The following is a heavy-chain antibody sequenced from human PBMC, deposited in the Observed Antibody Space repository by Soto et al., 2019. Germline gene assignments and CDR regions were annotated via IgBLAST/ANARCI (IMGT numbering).Heavy chain of an antibody. V-gene: IGHV3-7*01. CDR3: ATDSGTSDY. D-gene: IGHD1-1*01. J-gene: IGHJ4*02. CDR1: GFTFSTYW. Sequence: EVQLVESGGGLVQPGGSLRLSCAASGFTFSTYWMSWVRQAPGKGLEWVANIKQDGSERYYVDSVKGRFTISRDNAKNSLYLQMNSLRAEDTALYYCATDSGTSDYWGQGILVTVSS. CDR2: IKQDGSER.